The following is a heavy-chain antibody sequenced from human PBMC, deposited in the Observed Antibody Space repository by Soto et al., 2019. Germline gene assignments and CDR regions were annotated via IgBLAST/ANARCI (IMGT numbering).Heavy chain of an antibody. J-gene: IGHJ3*02. D-gene: IGHD3-9*01. CDR1: GFTVSSNY. Sequence: GGSLRLSCAASGFTVSSNYMSWGRQAPWKGLEWVSVIYSGGSTYYADSVKGRFTISRDNSKNTLYLQMNSLRAEDTAVYYCARHDILTGYYQHAFDIWGQGTMVTVSS. CDR3: ARHDILTGYYQHAFDI. V-gene: IGHV3-66*04. CDR2: IYSGGST.